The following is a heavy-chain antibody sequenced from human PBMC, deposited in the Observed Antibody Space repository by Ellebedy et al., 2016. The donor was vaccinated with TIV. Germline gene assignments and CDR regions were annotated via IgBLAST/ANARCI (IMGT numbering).Heavy chain of an antibody. CDR1: GFTFSSYW. D-gene: IGHD4-17*01. Sequence: GESLKISCAASGFTFSSYWMSWVRQAPGKGLEWVANIKQDGTEKYYVDSVKGRFTISRDNAKNSLYLQMNSLRAEDTAVYCCARVTTLATGTGYYFDYWGQGTLVTVSS. J-gene: IGHJ4*02. CDR3: ARVTTLATGTGYYFDY. CDR2: IKQDGTEK. V-gene: IGHV3-7*01.